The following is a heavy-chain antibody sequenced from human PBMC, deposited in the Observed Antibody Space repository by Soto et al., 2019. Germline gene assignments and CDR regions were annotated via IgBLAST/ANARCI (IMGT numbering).Heavy chain of an antibody. Sequence: LRLSCAASGFTFRSYSMNWVRQSPGKGLEWVSSISSSSSYIYYADSVKGRFTISRDNAKNSLYLQMNSLRAEDTAVYYCANGKLAAAGYYYYYGMDVWGQGTTVTVSS. CDR3: ANGKLAAAGYYYYYGMDV. D-gene: IGHD6-13*01. CDR2: ISSSSSYI. V-gene: IGHV3-21*01. J-gene: IGHJ6*02. CDR1: GFTFRSYS.